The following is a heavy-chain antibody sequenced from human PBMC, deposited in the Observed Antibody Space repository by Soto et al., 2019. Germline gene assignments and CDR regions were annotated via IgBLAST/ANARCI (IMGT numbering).Heavy chain of an antibody. J-gene: IGHJ4*02. Sequence: PGASLKISCQVSGYNFVRHWIAWVRQMPGKGLELMGIMHPGDSDIRYSPSFEGQVAISADKSIKTAYLQWSSLQASDTAVYYCARRGDLDISGYSDVDYWGQGTLVTVSS. V-gene: IGHV5-51*01. CDR2: MHPGDSDI. CDR3: ARRGDLDISGYSDVDY. CDR1: GYNFVRHW. D-gene: IGHD3-22*01.